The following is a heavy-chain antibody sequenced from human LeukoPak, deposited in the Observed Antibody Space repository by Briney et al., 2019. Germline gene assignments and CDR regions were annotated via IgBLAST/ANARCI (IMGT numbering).Heavy chain of an antibody. CDR2: IYHSGST. V-gene: IGHV4-30-2*01. Sequence: SQTLSLTCAVSGGSISSGGYSWSWIRQRPVKGLEWIGYIYHSGSTYYNPSLKSRVTISVDRSKNQFSLKLSSVTAADTAVYYCARVVPLYCSSTSCYTGWFDPWGQGTLVTVSS. CDR1: GGSISSGGYS. J-gene: IGHJ5*02. CDR3: ARVVPLYCSSTSCYTGWFDP. D-gene: IGHD2-2*02.